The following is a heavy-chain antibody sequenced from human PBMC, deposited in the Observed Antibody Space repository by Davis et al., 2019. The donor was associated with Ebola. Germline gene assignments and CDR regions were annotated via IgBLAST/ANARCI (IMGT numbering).Heavy chain of an antibody. CDR3: ASAPYYYDVSGFYVDY. CDR2: IYPGDSDT. Sequence: GESLKISCKGSGYSFTNYWIGFVRQMPGKGLEWMGIIYPGDSDTRYSPSFRGQVSVSADKSTKTACLQWSSLKASDTATYYCASAPYYYDVSGFYVDYWGQGTLVTVSS. V-gene: IGHV5-51*01. CDR1: GYSFTNYW. J-gene: IGHJ4*02. D-gene: IGHD3-22*01.